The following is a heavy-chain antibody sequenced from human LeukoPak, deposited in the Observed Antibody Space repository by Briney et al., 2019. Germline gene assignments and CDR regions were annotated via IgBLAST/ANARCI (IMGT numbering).Heavy chain of an antibody. D-gene: IGHD1-1*01. CDR2: IKQDGREE. CDR3: ASPANDHPYHYYMDV. V-gene: IGHV3-7*01. Sequence: GGSLRLSCAASAFTFSSYWMSWVHQAPGKGLEWVANIKQDGREEYYVDSVKGRFTISRDNAKNSLYLQMNSLRAEDTAVYYCASPANDHPYHYYMDVWGKGTTVTV. CDR1: AFTFSSYW. J-gene: IGHJ6*03.